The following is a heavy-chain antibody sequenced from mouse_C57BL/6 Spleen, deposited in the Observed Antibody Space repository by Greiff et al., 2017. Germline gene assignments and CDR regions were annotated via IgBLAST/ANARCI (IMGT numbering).Heavy chain of an antibody. V-gene: IGHV1-52*01. J-gene: IGHJ2*01. CDR1: GYTFTSYW. CDR2: IDPSDSET. CDR3: ASSYDDYGEGDYFDY. Sequence: VQLQQSGAELVRPGSSVKLSCKASGYTFTSYWMHWVKQRPIQGLEWIGNIDPSDSETHYNQKFKDKATLTVDKSSSTAYMGLHSQTSEHTAVYFCASSYDDYGEGDYFDYWGQGITLTVSS. D-gene: IGHD2-4*01.